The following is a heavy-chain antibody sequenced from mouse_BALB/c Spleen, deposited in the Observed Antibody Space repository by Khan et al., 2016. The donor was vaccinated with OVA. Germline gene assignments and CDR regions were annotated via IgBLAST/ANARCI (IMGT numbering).Heavy chain of an antibody. V-gene: IGHV5-9-4*01. D-gene: IGHD1-1*01. CDR2: ISKSGSNT. CDR1: GFTFSSYA. CDR3: ARDRYYGSSPDWFAY. J-gene: IGHJ3*01. Sequence: EVELVESGGGLVRPGGSLKLSCAASGFTFSSYALSWVRQTPEKRLEWVAEISKSGSNTYYPDTVTGRFTISRDNAKNTLYLERSSLRSEDTAMYYCARDRYYGSSPDWFAYWGQGTLVTVSA.